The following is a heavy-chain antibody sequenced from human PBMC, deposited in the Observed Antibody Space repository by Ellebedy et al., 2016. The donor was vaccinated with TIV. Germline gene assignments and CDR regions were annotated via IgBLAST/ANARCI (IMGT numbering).Heavy chain of an antibody. D-gene: IGHD7-27*01. V-gene: IGHV4-31*03. Sequence: LRLSXTVSGGSISSGGYYWSWIRQHPGKGLEWIGYIYYSGSTYYNPSLKSRVTISVDTSKNQFSLKLSSVTAADTAVYYCARASNLGYFQHWGQGTLVTVSS. CDR3: ARASNLGYFQH. CDR2: IYYSGST. CDR1: GGSISSGGYY. J-gene: IGHJ1*01.